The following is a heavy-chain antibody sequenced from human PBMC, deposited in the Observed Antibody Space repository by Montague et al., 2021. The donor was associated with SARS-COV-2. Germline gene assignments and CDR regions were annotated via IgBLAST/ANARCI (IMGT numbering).Heavy chain of an antibody. CDR1: GASMSGYH. J-gene: IGHJ4*01. V-gene: IGHV4-4*07. Sequence: SETLSLTCTVSGASMSGYHWSWIRQPAGKALEWIGRTYSNGDTTYNPSLKSRLTMSVDTSERQFSLKMTSVSAADTAIYYCARGREYYYHPFDYWGHGNLVTVSS. D-gene: IGHD2/OR15-2a*01. CDR2: TYSNGDT. CDR3: ARGREYYYHPFDY.